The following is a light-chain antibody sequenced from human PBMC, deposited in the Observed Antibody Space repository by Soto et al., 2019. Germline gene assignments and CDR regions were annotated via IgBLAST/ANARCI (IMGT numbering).Light chain of an antibody. CDR2: SND. CDR1: RSNIGSNI. V-gene: IGLV1-44*01. Sequence: QSVLTQPPSASGTPGQTVTISCSGSRSNIGSNIVNWYQQLPGMAPKLLIYSNDQWPSGGPQRFSGSKSGTSASLAISGLQSDDEAEYFCAAWDDSLTAYVFGTGTQLTVL. J-gene: IGLJ1*01. CDR3: AAWDDSLTAYV.